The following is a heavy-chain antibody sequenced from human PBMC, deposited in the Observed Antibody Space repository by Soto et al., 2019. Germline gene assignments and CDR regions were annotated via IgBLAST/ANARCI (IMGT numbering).Heavy chain of an antibody. Sequence: VKVSCKASGYSFTTYDIHWVRQAPGQELEWMGWINVRNGNTKYAQKFQGRVTITRDTSASTAYMELSSLRSEDTTVYYCARDLGGWTDYWGQGTLVTVSS. J-gene: IGHJ4*02. D-gene: IGHD6-19*01. CDR1: GYSFTTYD. CDR2: INVRNGNT. V-gene: IGHV1-3*01. CDR3: ARDLGGWTDY.